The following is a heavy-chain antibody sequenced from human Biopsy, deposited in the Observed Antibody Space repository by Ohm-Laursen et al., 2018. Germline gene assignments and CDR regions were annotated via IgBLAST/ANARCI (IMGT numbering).Heavy chain of an antibody. J-gene: IGHJ3*01. CDR2: ASYSGYT. CDR3: ARLGNFWNAEDGLDL. V-gene: IGHV4-59*08. Sequence: GTLSLTCTVSDDSIRNFYWTWIRQPPGQGLEWIGHASYSGYTNYNPSLKSRVTISANTSKNLSSLNLRSVTAADTAVYSCARLGNFWNAEDGLDLWGLGTMVTVSS. CDR1: DDSIRNFY. D-gene: IGHD3-3*01.